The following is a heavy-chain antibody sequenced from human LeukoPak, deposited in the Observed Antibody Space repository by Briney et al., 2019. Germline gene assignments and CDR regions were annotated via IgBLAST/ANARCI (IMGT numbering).Heavy chain of an antibody. CDR3: ARRGTSSSWAHFDY. V-gene: IGHV3-7*05. CDR1: GFNFNSAW. D-gene: IGHD6-13*01. CDR2: IKQDGSEK. Sequence: GGSLRLSCAASGFNFNSAWMSWVRQAPGKGLEWVAKIKQDGSEKYYVDSVKGRFTISRDNAKNSLYLQMNSLGAEDTAVYYCARRGTSSSWAHFDYWGQGTLVTVSS. J-gene: IGHJ4*02.